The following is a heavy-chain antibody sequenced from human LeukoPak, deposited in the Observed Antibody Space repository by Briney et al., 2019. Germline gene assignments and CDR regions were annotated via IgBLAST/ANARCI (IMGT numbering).Heavy chain of an antibody. CDR2: IYYSGNT. Sequence: PSETLSLTCTVSGASISSYYWSWIRQSPGKGLEWIGFIYYSGNTNYNPSLRSRVTISIDTSKNQFSLKLTSVTPADTAVYYCARAGGSGSYYNLYYFDYWGQGALVTVSS. V-gene: IGHV4-59*01. J-gene: IGHJ4*02. CDR1: GASISSYY. CDR3: ARAGGSGSYYNLYYFDY. D-gene: IGHD3-10*01.